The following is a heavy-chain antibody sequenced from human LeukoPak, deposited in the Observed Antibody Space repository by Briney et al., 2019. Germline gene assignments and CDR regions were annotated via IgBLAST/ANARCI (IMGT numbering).Heavy chain of an antibody. D-gene: IGHD1-26*01. V-gene: IGHV3-48*01. CDR2: ISSSSSTI. CDR1: GFTFSTYS. J-gene: IGHJ4*02. Sequence: GGSLRLSCAASGFTFSTYSMNWVRQAPGKGLEWVSYISSSSSTIFYADSVKGRFTTSRDNSKNTLYLQMNSLRAEDTAVYYCAKGGSVGVGTSYYFDYWGQGTLVTVSS. CDR3: AKGGSVGVGTSYYFDY.